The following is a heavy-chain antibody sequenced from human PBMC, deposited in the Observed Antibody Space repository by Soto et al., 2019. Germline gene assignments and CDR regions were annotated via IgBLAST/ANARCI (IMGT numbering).Heavy chain of an antibody. V-gene: IGHV4-30-2*01. J-gene: IGHJ5*02. D-gene: IGHD3-22*01. CDR3: ARVTGLDYDSSGYYSGWFDP. CDR2: IYHSGST. CDR1: GGSISSGGYS. Sequence: TLSLTCAVSGGSISSGGYSWSWIRQPPGKGLEWIGYIYHSGSTYYNPSLKSRVTVSVDRSKNQFSLKLSSVTAADTAVYYCARVTGLDYDSSGYYSGWFDPWGQGTLVTVSS.